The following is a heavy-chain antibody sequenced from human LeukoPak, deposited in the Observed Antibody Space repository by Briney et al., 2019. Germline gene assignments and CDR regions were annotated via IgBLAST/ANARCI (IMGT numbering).Heavy chain of an antibody. Sequence: PGGSPRLSCAASGFTFSSYGMHWVRQAPGKGLEWVAVISYDGSNKYYADSVKGRFTISRDNSKNTLYLQMNSLRAEDTAVYYCAKDHRVDDYVWGSTVAYGAVLDYWGQGTLVTVSS. J-gene: IGHJ4*02. CDR2: ISYDGSNK. CDR1: GFTFSSYG. CDR3: AKDHRVDDYVWGSTVAYGAVLDY. V-gene: IGHV3-30*18. D-gene: IGHD3-16*01.